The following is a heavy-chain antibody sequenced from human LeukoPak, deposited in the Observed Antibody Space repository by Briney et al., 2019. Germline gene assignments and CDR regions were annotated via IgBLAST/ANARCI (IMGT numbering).Heavy chain of an antibody. Sequence: GGSLRLSCAASGFTFSGYWMSWVRQAPGKGLEWVANIKQDGSEKYYVDSVKGRFTISRDNAKNSLYLQMNSLRAEDTAVYYCAKDGDVYYDFWSGYLDYWGQGTLVTVSS. CDR1: GFTFSGYW. CDR2: IKQDGSEK. J-gene: IGHJ4*02. V-gene: IGHV3-7*01. D-gene: IGHD3-3*01. CDR3: AKDGDVYYDFWSGYLDY.